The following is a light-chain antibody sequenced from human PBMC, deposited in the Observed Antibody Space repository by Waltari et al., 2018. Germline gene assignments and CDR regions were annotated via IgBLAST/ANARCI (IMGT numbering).Light chain of an antibody. CDR1: HSISRY. J-gene: IGKJ1*01. CDR3: QQSYSSAMWT. Sequence: DIQMTQSPSSLSASVGDRVTITCRTSHSISRYLNWYQQKPGKAPKLVIYATSSLQSGVPSRFSGSGSGSDFTLTISSLQPEDFATYYCQQSYSSAMWTFGQGTKVEIK. V-gene: IGKV1-39*01. CDR2: ATS.